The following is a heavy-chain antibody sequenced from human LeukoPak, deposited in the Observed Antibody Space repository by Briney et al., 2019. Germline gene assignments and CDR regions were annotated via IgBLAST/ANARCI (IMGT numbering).Heavy chain of an antibody. CDR1: GFTFTHYA. Sequence: GGSLRLSCAASGFTFTHYAMSWVRQAPGKGLEWVSSISSSGGSTYCADSVKGRFTISRDDSKNTLYVQMNSLRAEDTAVYYCAKVRTGHYFDYWGQGTLVTVSS. CDR2: ISSSGGST. V-gene: IGHV3-23*01. J-gene: IGHJ4*02. CDR3: AKVRTGHYFDY. D-gene: IGHD3/OR15-3a*01.